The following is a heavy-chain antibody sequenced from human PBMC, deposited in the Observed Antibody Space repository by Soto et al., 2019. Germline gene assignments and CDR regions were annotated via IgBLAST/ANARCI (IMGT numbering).Heavy chain of an antibody. D-gene: IGHD2-21*02. J-gene: IGHJ4*02. CDR3: AAEALCGADCYFFEY. V-gene: IGHV3-48*03. CDR2: IRGSSNNI. Sequence: EVKLLETGGGSVQPGGSLRLSCAVSGFNLTNYEMNWVRQVPGKGMEWISKIRGSSNNIYYADSVKGRFTISRDNANNLLFIQMNSLRAEDTAFYYCAAEALCGADCYFFEYWGQGTLVTVSS. CDR1: GFNLTNYE.